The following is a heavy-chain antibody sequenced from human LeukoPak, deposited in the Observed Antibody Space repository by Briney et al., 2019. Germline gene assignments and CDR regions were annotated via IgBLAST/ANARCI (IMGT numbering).Heavy chain of an antibody. CDR2: ISSSGSTI. CDR1: GFTFSSHE. D-gene: IGHD6-19*01. J-gene: IGHJ6*03. CDR3: GRYGLGYYYMDV. V-gene: IGHV3-48*03. Sequence: GGSLRLSCAASGFTFSSHEMNWVRQAPGKGLEWVSYISSSGSTIYYADSVKGRFTISRDNAKNSLYLQMNSLRAEDTAVYYCGRYGLGYYYMDVWGKGTTVTVSS.